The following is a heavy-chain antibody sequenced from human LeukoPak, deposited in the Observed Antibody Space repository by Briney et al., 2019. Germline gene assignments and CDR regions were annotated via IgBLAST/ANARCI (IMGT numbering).Heavy chain of an antibody. Sequence: LSLTCGVSGGSISNTNWWTWVRQAPGKGLEWVAVIWYDGSNKYYADSVKGRFTISRDNSKNTLYLQMNSLRAEDTAVYYCARVGGYGSTNFDYWGQGTLVTVSS. D-gene: IGHD1-26*01. V-gene: IGHV3-33*08. J-gene: IGHJ4*02. CDR3: ARVGGYGSTNFDY. CDR1: GGSISNTN. CDR2: IWYDGSNK.